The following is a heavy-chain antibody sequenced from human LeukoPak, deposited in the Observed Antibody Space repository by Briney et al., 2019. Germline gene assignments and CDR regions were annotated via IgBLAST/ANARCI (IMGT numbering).Heavy chain of an antibody. CDR2: MNPNSGNT. J-gene: IGHJ4*02. D-gene: IGHD6-6*01. CDR1: GYTFTSYD. Sequence: ASLKVSCKASGYTFTSYDINWVRQATGQRLKWMGWMNPNSGNTGYAQKFQGRVTMTRNTSISTAYMELSSLRSEDTAVYYCARRFKIAARSGGFGYWGQGTLVTVSS. CDR3: ARRFKIAARSGGFGY. V-gene: IGHV1-8*01.